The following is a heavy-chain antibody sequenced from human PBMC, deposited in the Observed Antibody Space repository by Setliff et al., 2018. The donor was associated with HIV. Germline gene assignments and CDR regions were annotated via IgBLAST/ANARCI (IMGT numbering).Heavy chain of an antibody. J-gene: IGHJ2*01. CDR2: VYYTGST. V-gene: IGHV4-39*01. CDR3: ARLILGELSLFGPYWYFDL. CDR1: GGPISRRDYC. D-gene: IGHD3-16*02. Sequence: SETLSLTCPVSGGPISRRDYCWGWIRQPPGKGLEWIGTVYYTGSTFYNPSLESRATISVDTSKNQFSLKLRSVTATDTTVYYCARLILGELSLFGPYWYFDLWGRGTLATVSS.